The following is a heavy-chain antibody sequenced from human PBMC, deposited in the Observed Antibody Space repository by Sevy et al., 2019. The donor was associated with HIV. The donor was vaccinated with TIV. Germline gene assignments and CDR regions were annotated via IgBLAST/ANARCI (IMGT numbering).Heavy chain of an antibody. CDR2: ISFDGSNK. J-gene: IGHJ3*02. Sequence: GGSLRLSCAASGFTFSSYGMHWVRQAPGKGLEWVAVISFDGSNKYYADSVKGRFTISRDNSKNTLYLQMNSLRAEDTAGYYCANEWELLGDAFDIWGQGTMVTVSS. CDR3: ANEWELLGDAFDI. CDR1: GFTFSSYG. D-gene: IGHD1-26*01. V-gene: IGHV3-30*18.